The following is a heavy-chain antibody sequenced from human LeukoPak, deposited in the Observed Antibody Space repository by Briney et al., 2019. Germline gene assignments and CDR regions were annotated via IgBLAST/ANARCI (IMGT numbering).Heavy chain of an antibody. CDR2: ISAYNGNT. V-gene: IGHV1-18*01. J-gene: IGHJ4*02. CDR1: GNTFAKYG. Sequence: ASVKVSCKASGNTFAKYGFSWVRQAPGQGLEWMGWISAYNGNTNYAQNFHGRVTMTIDTSTSTAYMELRSLRSADTAVYYCAREGSGYYDTSGYYIFDYWGQGTLVTVSS. CDR3: AREGSGYYDTSGYYIFDY. D-gene: IGHD3-22*01.